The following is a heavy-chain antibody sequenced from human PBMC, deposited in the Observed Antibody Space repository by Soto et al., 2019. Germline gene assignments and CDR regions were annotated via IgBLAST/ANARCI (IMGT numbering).Heavy chain of an antibody. D-gene: IGHD2-2*01. V-gene: IGHV1-69*06. CDR1: GGTFNNYA. CDR2: AIPEAGTT. CDR3: ARTSMTRIDY. Sequence: QVHLLQSGAEVKKPGSSVQLSCTAPGGTFNNYAISWVRQSPGQVLEWMGGAIPEAGTTNYAQKFQGRVTITSDTATNTAYLDVNSLTSEDTAVYFCARTSMTRIDYWCQGTLVTVSS. J-gene: IGHJ4*02.